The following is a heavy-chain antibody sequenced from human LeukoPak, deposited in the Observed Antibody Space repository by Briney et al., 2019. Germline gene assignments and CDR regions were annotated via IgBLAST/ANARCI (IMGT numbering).Heavy chain of an antibody. CDR2: IYSGGST. Sequence: GGSLRLSCAASGFTVSSNYMSWVRQAPGKGLEWVSVIYSGGSTYYADSVKGRFTISRDNSKNTLYLQMNSLRAEDTAVYYCAKEYYYGSEAFDIWGQGTMVTVSS. CDR1: GFTVSSNY. D-gene: IGHD3-10*01. J-gene: IGHJ3*02. CDR3: AKEYYYGSEAFDI. V-gene: IGHV3-53*01.